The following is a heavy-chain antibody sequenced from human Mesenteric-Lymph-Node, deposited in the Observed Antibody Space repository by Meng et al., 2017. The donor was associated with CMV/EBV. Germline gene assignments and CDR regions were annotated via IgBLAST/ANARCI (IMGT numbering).Heavy chain of an antibody. CDR2: INPNSGGT. J-gene: IGHJ4*02. D-gene: IGHD3-9*01. CDR1: GYIFKDYY. Sequence: ASVKVSCKASGYIFKDYYMQWVRQAPGQGLEWMGWINPNSGGTNYAKKFQGRVTMTRDTSINTAYMELTRLKSDDTAVYYCARGEDVLKHWGLGTLVTVSS. CDR3: ARGEDVLKH. V-gene: IGHV1-2*02.